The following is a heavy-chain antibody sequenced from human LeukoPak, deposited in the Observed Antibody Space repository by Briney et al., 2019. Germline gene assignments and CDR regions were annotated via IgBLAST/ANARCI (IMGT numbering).Heavy chain of an antibody. CDR2: ISSSSSYI. CDR1: GFTFSSYS. D-gene: IGHD3-10*01. V-gene: IGHV3-21*01. J-gene: IGHJ6*02. CDR3: ARFYGSGRNYYYGMDV. Sequence: PGGSLRLSCAASGFTFSSYSMNWVRQAPGKGLEWVSSISSSSSYIYYADSVKGRFTISRDNAKNSLYLQMNSLRAEDTAVYYCARFYGSGRNYYYGMDVWGQGTTVTVSS.